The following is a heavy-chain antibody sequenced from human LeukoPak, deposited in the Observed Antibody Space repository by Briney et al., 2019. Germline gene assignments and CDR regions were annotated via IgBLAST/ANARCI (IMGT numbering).Heavy chain of an antibody. CDR2: ISSSSSYI. V-gene: IGHV3-21*01. Sequence: GGSLRLSCAAYGFTFSSYSMNWVRQAPGKGLEWVSSISSSSSYIYYADSVKGRFTISRDNAKNSLYLQMNSLRAEDTAVYYCARGAMKYSYAGLDPWGQGSLVTVSS. J-gene: IGHJ5*02. CDR1: GFTFSSYS. D-gene: IGHD5-18*01. CDR3: ARGAMKYSYAGLDP.